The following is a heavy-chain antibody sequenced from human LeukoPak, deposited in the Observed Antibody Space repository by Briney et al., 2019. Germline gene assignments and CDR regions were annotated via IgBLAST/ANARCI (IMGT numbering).Heavy chain of an antibody. CDR1: GGTFSSYA. J-gene: IGHJ6*03. CDR2: IIPIFGTA. D-gene: IGHD2-2*01. V-gene: IGHV1-69*05. CDR3: ARGILYCSSTSCYLRGNYYYYYMDV. Sequence: SVKVSCKASGGTFSSYAISWVRQAPGQGLEWMGGIIPIFGTANYAQKFQGRVTITTDESTSTAYMELSSLRSEDTAVYYCARGILYCSSTSCYLRGNYYYYYMDVWSKGTTVTVSS.